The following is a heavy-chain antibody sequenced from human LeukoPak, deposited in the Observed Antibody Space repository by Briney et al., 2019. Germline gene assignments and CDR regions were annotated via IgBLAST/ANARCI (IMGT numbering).Heavy chain of an antibody. V-gene: IGHV1-18*01. J-gene: IGHJ4*02. CDR1: GYTFTSYG. CDR3: ARDDHYYDSGGYYVRYFDY. D-gene: IGHD3-22*01. CDR2: ISAYNGNT. Sequence: ASVKVSCKASGYTFTSYGISWVRQAPGQGLEWMGWISAYNGNTNYAQKLQGRVTMTTDTSTSTAYMELRSLRSDDTAVYYCARDDHYYDSGGYYVRYFDYWGQGTLVTVSS.